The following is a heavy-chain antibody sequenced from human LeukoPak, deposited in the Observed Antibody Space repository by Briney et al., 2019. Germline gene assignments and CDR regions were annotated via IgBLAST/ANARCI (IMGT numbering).Heavy chain of an antibody. CDR3: AREWGYDTSGYYYSY. J-gene: IGHJ4*02. V-gene: IGHV1-69*13. CDR2: IIPIFGTA. D-gene: IGHD3-22*01. CDR1: GGTFSNYG. Sequence: GASVKVSCKASGGTFSNYGISWVRQAPGQGLEWMGGIIPIFGTANYAQKFQGRVTIAADESTSTAYMELSSLRSEDTAVYYCAREWGYDTSGYYYSYWGQGTLVTVSS.